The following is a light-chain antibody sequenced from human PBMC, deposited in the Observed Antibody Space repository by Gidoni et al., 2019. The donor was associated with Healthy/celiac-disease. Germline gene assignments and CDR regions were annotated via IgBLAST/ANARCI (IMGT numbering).Light chain of an antibody. Sequence: QSVLTQPPSVSGAPGQRVTISCTGSSSNIGAGYAVHWYQQFPGTAPKLLIYGHLNRPSGVPDRFSGSRSGTSASLAITGLQAEDEADYYCQSYDSSLSGSQVFGGGTKLTVL. CDR2: GHL. J-gene: IGLJ2*01. CDR1: SSNIGAGYA. CDR3: QSYDSSLSGSQV. V-gene: IGLV1-40*01.